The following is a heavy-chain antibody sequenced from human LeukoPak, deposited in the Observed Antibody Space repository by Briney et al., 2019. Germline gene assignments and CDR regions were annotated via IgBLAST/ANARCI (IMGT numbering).Heavy chain of an antibody. J-gene: IGHJ4*02. CDR2: ISAYNGNT. CDR1: EGTFNSYG. CDR3: ARYCSSTSCMWYFDY. Sequence: ASVKVSCKASEGTFNSYGISWVRQAPGQGLEWMGWISAYNGNTNYAQKLQGRVTMTTDTSTSTAYMELRSLRSDDTAVYYCARYCSSTSCMWYFDYWGQGTLVTVSS. V-gene: IGHV1-18*01. D-gene: IGHD2-2*01.